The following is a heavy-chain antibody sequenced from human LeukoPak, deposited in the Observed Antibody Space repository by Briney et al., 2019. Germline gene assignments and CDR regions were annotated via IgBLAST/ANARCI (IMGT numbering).Heavy chain of an antibody. CDR1: GGSFSGFH. V-gene: IGHV4-34*01. Sequence: SETLSLTCAVSGGSFSGFHRSWLRQSPGTGLEWIGEINHRGTTNYNPSFKSRVTMSADMSKNEFSLKMNSLTAADTAVYYCARGPTTVTRAFDYWGQGTLVTVSS. D-gene: IGHD4-17*01. J-gene: IGHJ4*02. CDR3: ARGPTTVTRAFDY. CDR2: INHRGTT.